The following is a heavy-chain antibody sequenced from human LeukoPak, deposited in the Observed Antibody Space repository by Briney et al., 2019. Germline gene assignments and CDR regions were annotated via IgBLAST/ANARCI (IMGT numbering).Heavy chain of an antibody. D-gene: IGHD6-13*01. V-gene: IGHV3-21*01. J-gene: IGHJ4*02. CDR3: ARVIAAAGIDY. Sequence: GGSLRLSCTASGFTFGRYAMHWLRQAPGKGLEWVSSISSSSSYIYYADSVKGRFTISRDNAKNSLYLQMNSLRAEDTAVYYCARVIAAAGIDYWGQGTLVTVSS. CDR2: ISSSSSYI. CDR1: GFTFGRYA.